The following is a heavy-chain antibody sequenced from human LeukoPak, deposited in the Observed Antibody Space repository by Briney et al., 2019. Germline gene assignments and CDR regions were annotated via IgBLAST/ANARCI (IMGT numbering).Heavy chain of an antibody. CDR2: IKQDGSEK. J-gene: IGHJ4*02. D-gene: IGHD6-19*01. V-gene: IGHV3-7*03. CDR1: GFTFSDSY. CDR3: AKKPSPAVAGPYPLDY. Sequence: GGSLRLSCAASGFTFSDSYMTWVRQAPGKGLEWVANIKQDGSEKYYVDSVKGRFTISRDNAKNSLYLQMNSLRAEDTAVYYCAKKPSPAVAGPYPLDYWGQGTLVTVSS.